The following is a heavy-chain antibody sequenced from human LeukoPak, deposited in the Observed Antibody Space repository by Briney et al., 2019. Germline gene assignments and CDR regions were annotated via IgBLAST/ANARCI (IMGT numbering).Heavy chain of an antibody. J-gene: IGHJ6*02. CDR1: GFTFSSYG. CDR2: ISYDGSNK. Sequence: GRSLRLSCAASGFTFSSYGMHWVRQAPGKGLEWVAVISYDGSNKYYADSVKGRFTISRDNSKNTLYLQMNSLRAEDTAVYYCAKDLVRVVTAQTTYYYYYGMDVWGQGTTVTVSS. CDR3: AKDLVRVVTAQTTYYYYYGMDV. D-gene: IGHD2-21*02. V-gene: IGHV3-30*18.